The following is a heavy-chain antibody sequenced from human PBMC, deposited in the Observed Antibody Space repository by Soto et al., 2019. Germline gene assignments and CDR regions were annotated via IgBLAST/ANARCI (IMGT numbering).Heavy chain of an antibody. V-gene: IGHV4-39*01. CDR2: IYYSGST. CDR1: GGSISSSSYC. D-gene: IGHD1-26*01. CDR3: ASYGGSYPFDY. J-gene: IGHJ4*02. Sequence: PSETLSLTCTVSGGSISSSSYCWGWIRQPPGKGLEWIGSIYYSGSTYYNPSLKSRVTISVDTSKNQFSLKLSSVTAADTAVYYCASYGGSYPFDYWGQGTLVTVSS.